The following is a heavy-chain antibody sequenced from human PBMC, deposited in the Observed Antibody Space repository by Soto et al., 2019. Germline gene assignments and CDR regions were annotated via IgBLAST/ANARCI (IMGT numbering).Heavy chain of an antibody. CDR1: GFTFSNYG. Sequence: QVHLVESGGGVVQPGGSVRLSCAASGFTFSNYGMHWVRQAPGKGLEWVSIIYHDGSKTYYGDSVKGRFTISRDNSKNTVYLQMSSLRVDDTAVYYCARDVGSGWQYDAADIWGQGTVVSVSS. D-gene: IGHD6-19*01. J-gene: IGHJ3*02. CDR3: ARDVGSGWQYDAADI. CDR2: IYHDGSKT. V-gene: IGHV3-33*01.